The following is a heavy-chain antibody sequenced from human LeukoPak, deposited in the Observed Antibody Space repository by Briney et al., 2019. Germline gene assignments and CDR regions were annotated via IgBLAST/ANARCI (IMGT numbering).Heavy chain of an antibody. J-gene: IGHJ6*02. CDR3: ARGGVPLRWYQLLYSYYYGMDV. V-gene: IGHV1-8*01. Sequence: ASVKVSCTASGYTFTSYDINWVRQATGQGLEWMGWMNPNSGNTGYAQKFQGRVTMTRNTSISTAYMELSSLRSEDTAVYYCARGGVPLRWYQLLYSYYYGMDVWGQGTTVTVSS. CDR2: MNPNSGNT. D-gene: IGHD2-2*02. CDR1: GYTFTSYD.